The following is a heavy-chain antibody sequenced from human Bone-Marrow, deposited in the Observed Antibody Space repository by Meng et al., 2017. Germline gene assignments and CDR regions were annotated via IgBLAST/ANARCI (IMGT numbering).Heavy chain of an antibody. V-gene: IGHV4-34*01. Sequence: QLQLQQWGAGLLKPSETLSPTCAVYGGFFSGYYWGWIRQPPGKGLEWIGEINHSGSTNYNPSLKSRVTISVDTSKNQFSLKLSSVTAADTAVYYCARVGSRSEDYWGQGTLVTVSS. D-gene: IGHD2-2*01. CDR1: GGFFSGYY. CDR3: ARVGSRSEDY. CDR2: INHSGST. J-gene: IGHJ4*02.